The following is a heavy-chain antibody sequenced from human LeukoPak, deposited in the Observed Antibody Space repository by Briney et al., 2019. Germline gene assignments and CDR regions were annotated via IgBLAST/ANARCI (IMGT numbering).Heavy chain of an antibody. V-gene: IGHV4-34*01. CDR1: GGSFSGYY. CDR3: ARGRYYDFWSGYTRHWFDP. D-gene: IGHD3-3*01. CDR2: INHSGST. J-gene: IGHJ5*02. Sequence: SETLSLTCAVYGGSFSGYYWSLIRQPPGKGLEWIGEINHSGSTNYNPSLKSRVTISVDTSKNQFSLKLSPVTAADTAVYYCARGRYYDFWSGYTRHWFDPWGQGTLVTVSS.